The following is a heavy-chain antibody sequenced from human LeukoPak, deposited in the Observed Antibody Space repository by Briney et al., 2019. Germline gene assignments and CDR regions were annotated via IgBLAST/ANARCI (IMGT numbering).Heavy chain of an antibody. J-gene: IGHJ4*02. CDR2: INHSGST. CDR3: ARKGRQLWLSFDY. CDR1: GGSFSGYY. Sequence: PSETLSLTCAVYGGSFSGYYWSWIRQPPGKALEWIGEINHSGSTNYNPSLKSRVTISVDTSKNQFSLKLSSVTAADTAVYYCARKGRQLWLSFDYWGQGTLVTVSS. D-gene: IGHD5-18*01. V-gene: IGHV4-34*01.